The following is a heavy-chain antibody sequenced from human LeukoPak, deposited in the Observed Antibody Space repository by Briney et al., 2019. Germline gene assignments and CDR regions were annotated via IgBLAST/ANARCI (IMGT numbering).Heavy chain of an antibody. CDR2: IYPSDLDI. CDR3: ARGDPTGGNYHTLDY. V-gene: IGHV5-51*01. D-gene: IGHD5-24*01. J-gene: IGHJ4*02. Sequence: GESLKISCEGSGYFFNSYWIAWVRQMPGEGLEWMGIIYPSDLDIRYSPSFQGQVTMSVDKSNSIAYLQWNSLKASDTGMYFCARGDPTGGNYHTLDYWGQGTLVTVPS. CDR1: GYFFNSYW.